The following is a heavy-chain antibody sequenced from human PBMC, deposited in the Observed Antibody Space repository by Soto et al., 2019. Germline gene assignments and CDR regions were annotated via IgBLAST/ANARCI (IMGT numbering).Heavy chain of an antibody. D-gene: IGHD5-12*01. Sequence: EVQLLESGGGLVQPGGSLRLYCAASGFTFSNYAMTWVRQSPGKGLEWVSIITSSGSSTHFADSVKGRFTISRDNSKNTLYLQMNTLRAENTAVYYCAKGMATILGWFDSWGQGTQVTVSS. CDR3: AKGMATILGWFDS. J-gene: IGHJ5*01. CDR2: ITSSGSST. CDR1: GFTFSNYA. V-gene: IGHV3-23*01.